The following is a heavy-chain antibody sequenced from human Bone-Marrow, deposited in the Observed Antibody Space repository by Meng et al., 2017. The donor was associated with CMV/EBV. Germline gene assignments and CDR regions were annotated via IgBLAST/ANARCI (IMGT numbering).Heavy chain of an antibody. V-gene: IGHV6-1*01. CDR2: TYYRSKWYN. J-gene: IGHJ5*02. CDR1: GDSVSSNSAA. Sequence: SQTLSLTCAIAGDSVSSNSAAWNWIRQSPSRGLEWLGRTYYRSKWYNDYAVSVKSRITINPDTSKNQFSLQLNSVTPEDTAVYYCARDVGYYYGSGSWGPFDPWGQGTLVTVSS. CDR3: ARDVGYYYGSGSWGPFDP. D-gene: IGHD3-10*01.